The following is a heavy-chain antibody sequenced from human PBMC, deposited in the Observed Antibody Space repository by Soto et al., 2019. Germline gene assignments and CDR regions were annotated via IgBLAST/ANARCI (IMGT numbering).Heavy chain of an antibody. D-gene: IGHD3-10*01. V-gene: IGHV3-33*01. CDR3: ARDRLGLWFGEFRDGLEV. CDR2: IWYDGSNK. J-gene: IGHJ6*02. CDR1: VFTFSSYG. Sequence: PGGSLRLSCAASVFTFSSYGMHWVRQAPGEGLEWVAVIWYDGSNKYYADSVKGRFTISRDNSKNTLYLQMNSLRAEDTAVYYCARDRLGLWFGEFRDGLEVWGQGTAVTVSS.